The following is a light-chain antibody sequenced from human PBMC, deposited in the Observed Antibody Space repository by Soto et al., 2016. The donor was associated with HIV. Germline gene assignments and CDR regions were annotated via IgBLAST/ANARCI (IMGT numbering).Light chain of an antibody. J-gene: IGLJ2*01. CDR1: NIGSKS. V-gene: IGLV3-21*03. Sequence: SYELTQPPSVSVAPGKTARITCGGDNIGSKSLHWYQQKPGQAPVMVVYDDNDRPSGIPERFSGSNSGNTATLTITRVEAGDEADYSCQVWDSSSDHVVFGGGTKLAVL. CDR3: QVWDSSSDHVV. CDR2: DDN.